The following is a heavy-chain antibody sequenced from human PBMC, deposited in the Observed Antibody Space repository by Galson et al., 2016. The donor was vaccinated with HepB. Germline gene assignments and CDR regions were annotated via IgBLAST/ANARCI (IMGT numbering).Heavy chain of an antibody. V-gene: IGHV3-7*03. CDR2: IKVDGNEK. CDR3: ARDLRVWPRGIDS. J-gene: IGHJ4*02. D-gene: IGHD3-10*01. Sequence: SLRLSCAASGFTLRVYWMSWVRQVSGKSLERVATIKVDGNEKYYVDSVKGRFTISGDTAKNSMYLQMNSLRAEDTAVYYCARDLRVWPRGIDSWGQGTLVTVSS. CDR1: GFTLRVYW.